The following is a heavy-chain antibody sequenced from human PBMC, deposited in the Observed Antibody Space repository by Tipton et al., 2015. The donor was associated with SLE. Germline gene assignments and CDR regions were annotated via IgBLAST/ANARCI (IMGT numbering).Heavy chain of an antibody. Sequence: LRLSCTVSDGSIRITNYYWGWIRQPPGKGLEWIGSIFYTGSTYYNPSLKSRVSFSIDTSKHQFSLKLNSVTAADTAVYYCARRHYSGPFDSWGQGTLVTVSS. V-gene: IGHV4-39*07. CDR3: ARRHYSGPFDS. CDR1: DGSIRITNYY. D-gene: IGHD5-12*01. CDR2: IFYTGST. J-gene: IGHJ4*02.